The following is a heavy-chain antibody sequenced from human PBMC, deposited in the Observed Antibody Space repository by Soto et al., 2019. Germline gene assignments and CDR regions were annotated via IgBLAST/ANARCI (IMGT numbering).Heavy chain of an antibody. CDR1: GGSISTYY. J-gene: IGHJ4*02. Sequence: SETLSLICTVCGGSISTYYWSWIRQSPGKGLEWIGYVYYSGNTNYKPSLKGRVNISLAESTNQFSRKLTSVNAADTAVYYCASNRSGYAFHWGPGTYLTVSS. D-gene: IGHD6-25*01. CDR2: VYYSGNT. V-gene: IGHV4-59*01. CDR3: ASNRSGYAFH.